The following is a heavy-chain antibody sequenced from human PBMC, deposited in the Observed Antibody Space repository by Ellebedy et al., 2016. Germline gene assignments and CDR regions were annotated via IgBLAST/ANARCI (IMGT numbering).Heavy chain of an antibody. D-gene: IGHD3-3*02. CDR1: GDSINLYW. V-gene: IGHV4-59*01. J-gene: IGHJ5*02. Sequence: SETLSLXXTVSGDSINLYWWNWIRQPPGRGLEWIAYMHNSGSTNYNPSLQSRVTISLDRSKNQFSLRLSSVTAADTAIYYCARAHYWSGYSPYHLDRWGRGTRVTVSS. CDR3: ARAHYWSGYSPYHLDR. CDR2: MHNSGST.